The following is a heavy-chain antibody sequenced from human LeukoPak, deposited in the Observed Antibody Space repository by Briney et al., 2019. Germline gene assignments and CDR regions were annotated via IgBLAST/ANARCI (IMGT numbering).Heavy chain of an antibody. CDR2: INTNTGNL. CDR1: GYTFTGYA. V-gene: IGHV7-4-1*02. J-gene: IGHJ4*02. CDR3: ARVNSSGHGDY. Sequence: WASVKVSCKASGYTFTGYAMNWVRQAPGQGLEWMGWINTNTGNLTYAQGFTGRFVFSLDTSVSTAYLQISSLKAEDTAVYYCARVNSSGHGDYWGQGTLVTVSS. D-gene: IGHD3-22*01.